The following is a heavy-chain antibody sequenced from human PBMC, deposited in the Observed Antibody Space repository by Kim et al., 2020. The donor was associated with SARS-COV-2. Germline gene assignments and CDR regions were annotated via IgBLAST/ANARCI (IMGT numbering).Heavy chain of an antibody. D-gene: IGHD1-20*01. CDR3: ARVSITGKDY. CDR2: TI. Sequence: TIYYADSVKGRFTISRDNAKNSLYLQMNSLRAEDTAVYYCARVSITGKDYWGRGTLVTVSS. V-gene: IGHV3-11*01. J-gene: IGHJ4*02.